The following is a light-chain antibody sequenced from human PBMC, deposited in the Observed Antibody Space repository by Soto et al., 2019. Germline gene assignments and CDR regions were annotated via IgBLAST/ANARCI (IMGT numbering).Light chain of an antibody. CDR3: QLQGGSPPRGT. CDR1: QSVNDNH. Sequence: EVVLTQSPGTLSLSPGARATLSCRASQSVNDNHLAWYQQKGGQAPRLLIYGASTRATGVPERFSGSGFGTAYIFIINRLESEDFALHYCQLQGGSPPRGTFGPGTIVEI. V-gene: IGKV3-20*01. J-gene: IGKJ3*01. CDR2: GAS.